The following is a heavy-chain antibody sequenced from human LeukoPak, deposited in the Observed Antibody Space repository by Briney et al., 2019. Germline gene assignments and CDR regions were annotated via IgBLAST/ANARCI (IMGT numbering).Heavy chain of an antibody. CDR2: INHSGST. D-gene: IGHD2-8*01. J-gene: IGHJ4*02. Sequence: SETLFLTCTVSGGSISSYYWSWIRQPPGKGLEWIGEINHSGSTNYNPSLKSRVIISVDTSKNQFSLKLSSVTAADTAVYYCARGHVLTPPTTDVEMVYARGQLDYWGQGTLVTVSS. CDR1: GGSISSYY. CDR3: ARGHVLTPPTTDVEMVYARGQLDY. V-gene: IGHV4-34*01.